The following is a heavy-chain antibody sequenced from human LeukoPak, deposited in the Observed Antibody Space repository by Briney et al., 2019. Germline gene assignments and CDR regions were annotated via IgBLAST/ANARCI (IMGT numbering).Heavy chain of an antibody. V-gene: IGHV3-66*01. CDR1: GFTVSSNY. Sequence: QPGGSLRLSCAASGFTVSSNYMSWVRQAPGKGLEWVSVIYSGGSTYYADSVKGRFTISRDNSKNTLYLQMNSLRAEDTAVYYCARDSYDSSGYYVPYYYYYGMDVWGQGTTVIVSS. J-gene: IGHJ6*02. CDR3: ARDSYDSSGYYVPYYYYYGMDV. D-gene: IGHD3-22*01. CDR2: IYSGGST.